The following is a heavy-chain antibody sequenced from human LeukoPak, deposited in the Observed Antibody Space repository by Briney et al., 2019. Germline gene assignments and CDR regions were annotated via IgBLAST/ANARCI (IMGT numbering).Heavy chain of an antibody. CDR3: AKDRTVDPLDY. Sequence: SETLSLTCTVSGGSISSGGYYWSWIRQPPGKGLEWIGYIYHSGSTYYNPSLKSRVTISVDRSKNQFSLKLSSVTAADTAVYYCAKDRTVDPLDYWGQGTLVTVSS. CDR1: GGSISSGGYY. V-gene: IGHV4-30-2*01. CDR2: IYHSGST. D-gene: IGHD4-23*01. J-gene: IGHJ4*02.